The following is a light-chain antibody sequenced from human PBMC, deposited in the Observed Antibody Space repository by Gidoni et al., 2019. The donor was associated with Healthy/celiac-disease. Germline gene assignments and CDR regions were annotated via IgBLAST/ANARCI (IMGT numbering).Light chain of an antibody. CDR3: QQCYSTRFT. Sequence: DIQRTQAPSSLSASVGDSVTITCRASQSISSYLNWYQQKPGKAPKLLIYAASSLQSGVPSRFSGSGSGTDFTLTISSLQPEDFATYYCQQCYSTRFTFGGGTKVEIK. CDR1: QSISSY. V-gene: IGKV1-39*01. CDR2: AAS. J-gene: IGKJ4*01.